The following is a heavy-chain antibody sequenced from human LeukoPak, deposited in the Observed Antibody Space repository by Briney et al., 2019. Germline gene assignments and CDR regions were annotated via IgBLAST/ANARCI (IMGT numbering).Heavy chain of an antibody. CDR1: GYTFTSYG. D-gene: IGHD1-26*01. CDR3: ARDLTTTMVGATGY. Sequence: ASVKVSCKASGYTFTSYGISWVRQAPGQGLEWMGWISAYNGNTNYAQKLQGRVTMTTDTSTSTAYMELRSLRSDDTAVYYCARDLTTTMVGATGYWGQGTLVTVSS. J-gene: IGHJ4*02. V-gene: IGHV1-18*01. CDR2: ISAYNGNT.